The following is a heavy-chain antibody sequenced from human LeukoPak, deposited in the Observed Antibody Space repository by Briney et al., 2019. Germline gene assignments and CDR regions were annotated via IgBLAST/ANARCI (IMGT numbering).Heavy chain of an antibody. D-gene: IGHD3-10*01. J-gene: IGHJ4*02. CDR1: GFTFSSYA. V-gene: IGHV3-23*01. CDR3: ARAGLLWFGESLDY. CDR2: ISGSGGST. Sequence: GGSLRLSCAASGFTFSSYAMSWVRQAPGKGLEWVSAISGSGGSTYYADSVKGRFTISRDNSKNTLYLRMNSLRAEDTAVYYCARAGLLWFGESLDYWGQGTLVTVSS.